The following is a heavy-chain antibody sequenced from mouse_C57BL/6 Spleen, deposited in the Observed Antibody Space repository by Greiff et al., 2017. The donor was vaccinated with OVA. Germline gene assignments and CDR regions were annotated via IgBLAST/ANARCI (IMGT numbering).Heavy chain of an antibody. V-gene: IGHV1-42*01. J-gene: IGHJ4*01. CDR2: INPSTGGT. CDR3: ARATVVATNAMDY. CDR1: GYSFTGYY. D-gene: IGHD1-1*01. Sequence: EVQLVASGPELVKPGASVKISCKASGYSFTGYYMNWVKQSPEKSLEWIGEINPSTGGTTYNQKFKAKATLTVDKSSSTAYMQLKSLTSEDSAVYYCARATVVATNAMDYWGQGTSVTVSS.